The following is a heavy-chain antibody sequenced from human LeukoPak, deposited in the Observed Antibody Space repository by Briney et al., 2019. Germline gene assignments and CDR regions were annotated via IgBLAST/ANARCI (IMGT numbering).Heavy chain of an antibody. CDR2: ISSSGNTI. CDR1: GFTFSDYY. V-gene: IGHV3-11*01. J-gene: IGHJ6*02. D-gene: IGHD1-1*01. CDR3: ARDKTGTPHYYGMDV. Sequence: GGSLRLSCAASGFTFSDYYMSWIRRAPGKGLEWVSYISSSGNTIYYADSVKGRFTISRDNAKNSLYLQMNSLRAEDTAVYYCARDKTGTPHYYGMDVWGQGTTVTVSS.